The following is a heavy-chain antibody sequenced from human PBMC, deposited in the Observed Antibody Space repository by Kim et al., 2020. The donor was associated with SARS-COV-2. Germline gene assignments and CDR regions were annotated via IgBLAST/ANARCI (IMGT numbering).Heavy chain of an antibody. CDR2: IYYSGST. CDR3: ARQGALRYFDWLFPDPLYYYYYGMDV. D-gene: IGHD3-9*01. Sequence: SETLSLTCTVSGGSISSSSYYWGWIRQPPGKGLEWIGSIYYSGSTYYNPSLKSRVTISVDTSKNQFSLKLSSVTAADTAVYYCARQGALRYFDWLFPDPLYYYYYGMDVWGQGTTVTVSS. J-gene: IGHJ6*02. CDR1: GGSISSSSYY. V-gene: IGHV4-39*01.